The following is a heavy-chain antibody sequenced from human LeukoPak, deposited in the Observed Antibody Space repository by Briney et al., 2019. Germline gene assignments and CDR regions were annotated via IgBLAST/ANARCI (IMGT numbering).Heavy chain of an antibody. Sequence: PGGSLRLPCAASGFTFSTHRMHWVRQAPGKGLEWVSSISGTSTYIHYADSVRGRFTISRDNAKNSLYLQMNSLRAEDTAVYYCARDRGFIGVFYNGIDVWGQGTTVTVSS. CDR1: GFTFSTHR. D-gene: IGHD3-10*01. CDR2: ISGTSTYI. V-gene: IGHV3-21*01. J-gene: IGHJ6*02. CDR3: ARDRGFIGVFYNGIDV.